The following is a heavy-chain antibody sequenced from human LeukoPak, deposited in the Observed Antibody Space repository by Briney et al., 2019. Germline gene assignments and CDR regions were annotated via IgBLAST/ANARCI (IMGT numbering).Heavy chain of an antibody. CDR2: TYFRSKWYN. V-gene: IGHV6-1*01. CDR3: AGDGYSGSLETFRI. J-gene: IGHJ3*02. D-gene: IGHD5-12*01. CDR1: GDSVSSNSAA. Sequence: SQTLSLTCAISGDSVSSNSAAWNWIRQSPSRGLEWLGRTYFRSKWYNHYSLSVRSRITISPDTAKNQFSLQLNSMAPEDTAVYYCAGDGYSGSLETFRIWGQGTMVTVSS.